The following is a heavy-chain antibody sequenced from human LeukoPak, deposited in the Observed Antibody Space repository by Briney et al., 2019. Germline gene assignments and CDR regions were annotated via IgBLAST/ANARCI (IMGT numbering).Heavy chain of an antibody. CDR2: IYYTGST. V-gene: IGHV4-59*01. CDR3: SRYSWDSSGYAFDI. CDR1: GGSISGYH. Sequence: PSETLSLTCTVSGGSISGYHWSWIRQPPGKGLEWIGYIYYTGSTGYNPSLKSRVTISIDTSKNQFSLKLNSVTAADTAVYYCSRYSWDSSGYAFDIWGQGTMVTVSS. D-gene: IGHD3-22*01. J-gene: IGHJ3*02.